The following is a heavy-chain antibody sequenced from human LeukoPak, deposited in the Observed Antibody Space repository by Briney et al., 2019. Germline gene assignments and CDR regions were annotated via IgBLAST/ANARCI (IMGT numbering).Heavy chain of an antibody. CDR1: GGTFRSFA. CDR3: ASYYVRRGHNADY. CDR2: IIPIFGTP. Sequence: GASVKVSCKTFGGTFRSFAISWVRQAPGQGLEWMGGIIPIFGTPNYGQKFQGRVTITADESSSTAYMELSSLRYEDTAVYYCASYYVRRGHNADYWGQGTLVTVSS. J-gene: IGHJ4*02. D-gene: IGHD3-22*01. V-gene: IGHV1-69*13.